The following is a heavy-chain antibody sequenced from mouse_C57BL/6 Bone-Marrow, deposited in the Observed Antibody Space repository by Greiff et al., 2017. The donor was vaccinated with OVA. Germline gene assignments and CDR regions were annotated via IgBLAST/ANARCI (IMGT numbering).Heavy chain of an antibody. V-gene: IGHV1-20*01. CDR3: ARSYGYVLFAY. CDR1: GYSFTGYF. CDR2: INPYNGDS. D-gene: IGHD2-2*01. Sequence: VQLQHSGPELVKPGDSVKISCKASGYSFTGYFMNWVMQSHGKSLEWIGRINPYNGDSFYNQKFKGKATLTVDKSSSTAHMELRSLTSEDSAVYYCARSYGYVLFAYWGQGTLVTVSA. J-gene: IGHJ3*01.